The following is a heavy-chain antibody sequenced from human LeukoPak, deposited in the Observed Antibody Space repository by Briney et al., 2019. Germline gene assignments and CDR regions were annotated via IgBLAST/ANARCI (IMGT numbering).Heavy chain of an antibody. J-gene: IGHJ2*01. V-gene: IGHV4-59*01. CDR2: IYNSGST. CDR3: ARDKGPYWYFDL. CDR1: DGSITSYY. Sequence: SETLSLTCTVSDGSITSYYWNWIRQPPGKGLEWIGNIYNSGSTDYNPSLKSRVTISVNTSKNQISLKLSSVTAADTAVYYCARDKGPYWYFDLWGRGTLVTISS.